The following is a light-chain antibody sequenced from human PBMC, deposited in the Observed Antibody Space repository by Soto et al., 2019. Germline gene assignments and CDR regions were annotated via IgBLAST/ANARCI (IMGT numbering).Light chain of an antibody. CDR2: TNS. CDR3: AVWDDSLIGWV. CDR1: SSNIGGNA. J-gene: IGLJ3*02. V-gene: IGLV1-44*01. Sequence: QSVLTQPPSVSGIPGQRVTISCSGSSSNIGGNAVNWYQQLPGTAPKLLIYTNSQRPSGVPDRFSGSKSGTSASLALSGLQSEDEADYYCAVWDDSLIGWVFGGGTQLTVL.